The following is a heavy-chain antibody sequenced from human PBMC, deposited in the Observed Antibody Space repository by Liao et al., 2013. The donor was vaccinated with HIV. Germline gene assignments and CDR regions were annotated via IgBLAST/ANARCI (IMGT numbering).Heavy chain of an antibody. CDR3: ARFPTRFWSGRAAFDAFDI. CDR2: INHSGST. J-gene: IGHJ3*02. Sequence: QVQLQESGPGLVKPSETLSLTCAVYGGSFSGYYWSWIRQPPGKGLEWIGEINHSGSTNYNPSLKSRVTISVDTSKNQFSLKLSSVTAADTAVYYCARFPTRFWSGRAAFDAFDIWGQGTMVTVSS. CDR1: GGSFSGYY. D-gene: IGHD3-3*01. V-gene: IGHV4-34*10.